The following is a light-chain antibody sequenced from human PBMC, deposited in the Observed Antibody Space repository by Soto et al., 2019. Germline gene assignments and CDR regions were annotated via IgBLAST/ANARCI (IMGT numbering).Light chain of an antibody. J-gene: IGLJ2*01. CDR1: SSDVGGYNY. CDR3: GTWDSSLSAVV. V-gene: IGLV2-11*01. Sequence: QSVLTQPRSVSGSPGQSVTISCTGTSSDVGGYNYVSWYQQHPGKAPKLMIYDVGKRPSGVPDRFSGSKSGTSATLGITGLQTGDEADYYCGTWDSSLSAVVFGGGTKLTVL. CDR2: DVG.